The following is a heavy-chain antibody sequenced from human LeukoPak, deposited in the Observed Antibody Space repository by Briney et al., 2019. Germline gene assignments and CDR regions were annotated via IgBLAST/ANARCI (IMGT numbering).Heavy chain of an antibody. J-gene: IGHJ5*02. D-gene: IGHD6-6*01. CDR2: INPYGSP. Sequence: SETLSLTCAVYGGSFNYYFWTWIRQPPGKGLEWIGEINPYGSPSYNPSLQSRVTISPATSKNQFSLRLRFVTAADAAVYYCARASRSGIAARWSHHWFDPWGQGTLVTVSS. V-gene: IGHV4-34*01. CDR3: ARASRSGIAARWSHHWFDP. CDR1: GGSFNYYF.